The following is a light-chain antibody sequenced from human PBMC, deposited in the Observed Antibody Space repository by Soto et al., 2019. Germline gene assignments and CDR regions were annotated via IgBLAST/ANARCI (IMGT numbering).Light chain of an antibody. CDR2: GAS. V-gene: IGKV3-15*01. CDR1: QGVSSR. CDR3: QQYDNWPLT. J-gene: IGKJ4*01. Sequence: EMVLTQSPATLSVSPGERVTVSCRASQGVSSRLAWYQQKPGQAPRLLIYGASTRATGIPARFSGNGSGTDFTLAISSLQSEYLGVYYCQQYDNWPLTFGGRAKVEIK.